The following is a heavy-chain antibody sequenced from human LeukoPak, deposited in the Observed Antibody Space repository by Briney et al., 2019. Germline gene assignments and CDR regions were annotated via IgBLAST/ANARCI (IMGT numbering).Heavy chain of an antibody. J-gene: IGHJ3*02. CDR3: ATDRGYSTFDI. V-gene: IGHV3-7*05. CDR2: TKEDGSEK. CDR1: GFTLSTYW. D-gene: IGHD5-18*01. Sequence: PGGSLRLSCAASGFTLSTYWMNWVRQAPGKGLEWVASTKEDGSEKYYVDSVKGRFTISRDNAKNSLFLQMNSLRAEDTAVYYCATDRGYSTFDIWGQGTMVTVSS.